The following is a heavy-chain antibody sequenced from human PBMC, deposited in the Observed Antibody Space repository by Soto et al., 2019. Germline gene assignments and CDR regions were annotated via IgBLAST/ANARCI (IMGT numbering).Heavy chain of an antibody. CDR2: ISYDGSNQ. Sequence: QVPLVESGGGVVQPGRSLRLSCAASGFTFSSYGMHWVRQAPGKGLEWVAIISYDGSNQYYADSVKGRFTISRDNSKNTIYLQMNSLRAEDTAVYYCAKALGELSPERYDHWGQGVLVTVSS. D-gene: IGHD3-16*02. CDR1: GFTFSSYG. V-gene: IGHV3-30*18. J-gene: IGHJ4*02. CDR3: AKALGELSPERYDH.